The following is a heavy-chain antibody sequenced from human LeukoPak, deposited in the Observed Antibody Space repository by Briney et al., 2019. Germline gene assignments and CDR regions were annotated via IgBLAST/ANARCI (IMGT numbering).Heavy chain of an antibody. D-gene: IGHD2-8*01. Sequence: GRSLRLSCAASGFTFSSYAMHWVRQAPGKGLEWVAVISYDGSNKYYADSVKGRFTISRDNSKNTLYLQMNSLRAEDTAAYYCARGRIGYCTNGVCYTAHAFDYWGQGTLVTVSS. V-gene: IGHV3-30-3*01. CDR1: GFTFSSYA. J-gene: IGHJ4*02. CDR3: ARGRIGYCTNGVCYTAHAFDY. CDR2: ISYDGSNK.